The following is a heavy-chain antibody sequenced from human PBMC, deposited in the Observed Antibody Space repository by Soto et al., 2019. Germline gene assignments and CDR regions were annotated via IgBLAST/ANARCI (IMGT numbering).Heavy chain of an antibody. CDR1: GGSISSYY. CDR2: IYYSGST. J-gene: IGHJ6*03. Sequence: SETLSLTCTVSGGSISSYYWSWIRQPPGKGLEWIGYIYYSGSTNYNPSLKSRVTISVDTSKNQFSLKLSSVTAADTAVYYCARVRNGDPSDYYYYYYMDVWGKGTTVTVSS. D-gene: IGHD4-17*01. CDR3: ARVRNGDPSDYYYYYYMDV. V-gene: IGHV4-59*01.